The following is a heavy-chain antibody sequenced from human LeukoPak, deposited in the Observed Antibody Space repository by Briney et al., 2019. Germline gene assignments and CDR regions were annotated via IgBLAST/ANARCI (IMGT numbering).Heavy chain of an antibody. CDR2: ISSSGSTI. CDR1: GFTFSSYG. J-gene: IGHJ4*02. CDR3: ARVERWLQSGFDY. D-gene: IGHD5-24*01. Sequence: QPGGSLRLSCAASGFTFSSYGMNWVRQAPGKGLEWVSYISSSGSTIYYADSVKGRFTISRDNAKNSLYLQMNSLRAEDTAVYYCARVERWLQSGFDYWGQGTLVTVSS. V-gene: IGHV3-48*04.